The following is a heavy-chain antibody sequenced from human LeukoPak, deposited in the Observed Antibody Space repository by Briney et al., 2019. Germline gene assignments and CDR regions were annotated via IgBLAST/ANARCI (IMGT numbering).Heavy chain of an antibody. D-gene: IGHD5-18*01. CDR1: GGSISSYY. V-gene: IGHV4-38-2*02. J-gene: IGHJ4*02. CDR3: ARDVDTAMVTVDYFDY. Sequence: SETLSLTCTVSGGSISSYYWSWIRQPPGKGLEWIGSIYHSGSTYYNPSLKSRVTISVDTSKNQFSLKLSSVTAADTAVYYCARDVDTAMVTVDYFDYWGQGTLVTVSS. CDR2: IYHSGST.